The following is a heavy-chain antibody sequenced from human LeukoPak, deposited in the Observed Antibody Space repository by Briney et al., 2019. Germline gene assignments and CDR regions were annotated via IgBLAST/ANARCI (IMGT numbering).Heavy chain of an antibody. V-gene: IGHV4-61*02. CDR1: GGSIGNLNYY. CDR3: ARPSTYYYDSSGHGVFDI. Sequence: SQTLSLTCTVSGGSIGNLNYYWSWIRQPAGKGLEWIGRIYACGSTNYNPSLKSRVTISVDTSKNQFSLKLSSVTAADTAVYYCARPSTYYYDSSGHGVFDIWGQGTMVTVSS. J-gene: IGHJ3*02. CDR2: IYACGST. D-gene: IGHD3-22*01.